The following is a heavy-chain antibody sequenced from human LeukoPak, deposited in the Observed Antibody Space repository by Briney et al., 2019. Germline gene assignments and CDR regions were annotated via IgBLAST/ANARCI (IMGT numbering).Heavy chain of an antibody. CDR3: ARDQVSSSWYGETYYYYGMDV. Sequence: ASVKVSCKASGYTFTGYYMHWVRQAPGQGLEWMGWINPNSGGTNYAQKFQGWVTMTRDTSISTAYMELSRLRSDDTAVYYCARDQVSSSWYGETYYYYGMDVWGQGTTVTVSS. CDR1: GYTFTGYY. V-gene: IGHV1-2*04. J-gene: IGHJ6*02. CDR2: INPNSGGT. D-gene: IGHD6-13*01.